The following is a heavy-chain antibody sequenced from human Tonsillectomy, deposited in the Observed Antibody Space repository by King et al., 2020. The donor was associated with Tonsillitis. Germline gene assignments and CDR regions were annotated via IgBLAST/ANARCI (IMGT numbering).Heavy chain of an antibody. CDR1: GGSFSGYY. J-gene: IGHJ6*02. V-gene: IGHV4-34*01. CDR2: INHSGST. CDR3: ARGQGGVDYYYGMDV. Sequence: VQLQQWGAGLLKTSETLSLTCAVYGGSFSGYYWSWIRQPPGKGLEWIGEINHSGSTNYNPSLKSRVTISVDTSKNQFSLKLSSVTAADTAVYYCARGQGGVDYYYGMDVWGQGTTVTVSS. D-gene: IGHD3-10*01.